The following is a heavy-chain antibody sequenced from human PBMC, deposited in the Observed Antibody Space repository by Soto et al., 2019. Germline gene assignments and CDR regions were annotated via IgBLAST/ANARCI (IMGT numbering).Heavy chain of an antibody. J-gene: IGHJ4*02. V-gene: IGHV4-30-2*01. CDR3: ARGLYPFFDY. D-gene: IGHD2-2*02. CDR1: GGSISSGGYS. CDR2: IYHSGST. Sequence: SETLSLTCAVSGGSISSGGYSWSWIRQPPGKGLEWIGYIYHSGSTYYNPSLKSRVTISVDRSKNQFSLKLSSVTAADTAVYYCARGLYPFFDYWGQGTLVTVSS.